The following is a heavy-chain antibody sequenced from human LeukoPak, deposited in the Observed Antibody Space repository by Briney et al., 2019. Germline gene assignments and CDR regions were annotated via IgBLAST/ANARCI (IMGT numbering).Heavy chain of an antibody. J-gene: IGHJ5*02. D-gene: IGHD3-22*01. CDR1: GFTFSSYA. V-gene: IGHV3-30*04. Sequence: PGGSLRLSCAASGFTFSSYAMHWVRQAPGKGLEWVAVISYDGSNKYYADSVKGRFTISRDNSKNTLYLQMNSLRAEDTAVYYCAREGLSGYYLNWFDPWGQGTLVTISS. CDR2: ISYDGSNK. CDR3: AREGLSGYYLNWFDP.